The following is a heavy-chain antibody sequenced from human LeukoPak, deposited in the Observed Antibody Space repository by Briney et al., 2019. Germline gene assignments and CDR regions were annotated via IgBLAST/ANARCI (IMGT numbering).Heavy chain of an antibody. V-gene: IGHV3-7*01. CDR3: ARGGALLWFGELLSPSGNWFDP. Sequence: GGSLRLSCAASGFTFTNYWMSWVRQAPGKRLEWVANIKEDGSEKYYVDSVKGRFTISRDDAKSSLSLQMSSLRAEDTAVYYCARGGALLWFGELLSPSGNWFDPWGQGTLVTVSS. CDR2: IKEDGSEK. D-gene: IGHD3-10*01. CDR1: GFTFTNYW. J-gene: IGHJ5*02.